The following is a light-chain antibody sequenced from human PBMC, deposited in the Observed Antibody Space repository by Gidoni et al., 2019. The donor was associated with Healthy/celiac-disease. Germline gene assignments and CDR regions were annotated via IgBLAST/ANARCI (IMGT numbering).Light chain of an antibody. V-gene: IGLV1-44*01. Sequence: SVLTQPPSASGPPGPRVTISCSGSSSNIGSNTVNWYQQLPGTAPKLLIYSNNQRPSGVPDRFSGSKSGTSASLAISGLQSEDEADYYCAAWDDSLNGVVFGGGTKLTVL. CDR2: SNN. CDR3: AAWDDSLNGVV. J-gene: IGLJ2*01. CDR1: SSNIGSNT.